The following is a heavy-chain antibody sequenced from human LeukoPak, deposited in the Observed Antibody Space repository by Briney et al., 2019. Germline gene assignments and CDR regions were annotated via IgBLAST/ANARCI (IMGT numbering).Heavy chain of an antibody. V-gene: IGHV3-23*01. CDR2: ITGSGGST. J-gene: IGHJ3*02. D-gene: IGHD1-26*01. CDR1: GFIFSNYA. Sequence: PGGSLRLSCAASGFIFSNYAMSWVRQAPGKGLEWVSAITGSGGSTYYADSVKGRFTISRDNSKNTLYLQMNSLRAEDTAVYYCAKAQVGAILHAFDIWGQGTMVTVSS. CDR3: AKAQVGAILHAFDI.